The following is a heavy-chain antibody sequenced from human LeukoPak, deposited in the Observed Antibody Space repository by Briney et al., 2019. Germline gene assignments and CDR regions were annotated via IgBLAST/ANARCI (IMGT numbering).Heavy chain of an antibody. Sequence: SETLSLTCTVSGVSISSGTHYYNWIRQHPGKGLEWIGYIYYTGITSYNPPLKSRVTMSVDTSMNQVSLKVTSLTAADTAVYYCAASSGVTLGRFWGQGALVTVSS. CDR3: AASSGVTLGRF. CDR1: GVSISSGTHY. CDR2: IYYTGIT. J-gene: IGHJ4*02. V-gene: IGHV4-31*03. D-gene: IGHD3-16*01.